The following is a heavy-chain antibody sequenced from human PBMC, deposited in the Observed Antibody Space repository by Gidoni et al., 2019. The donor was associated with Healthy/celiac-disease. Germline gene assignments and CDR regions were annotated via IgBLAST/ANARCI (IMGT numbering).Heavy chain of an antibody. D-gene: IGHD3-3*01. J-gene: IGHJ4*02. CDR3: ARAFLYDVWSNFDY. Sequence: EVPLVESGGGLVQPGGSLRLSFAASGFTVSSKYMSWVRQAPGTGLEWVSVISSGGSTYYADSVKGRFTISRHNSKNTLYLQMNSLSADDTAVYYCARAFLYDVWSNFDYWGQGTLVTVSS. CDR2: ISSGGST. V-gene: IGHV3-53*04. CDR1: GFTVSSKY.